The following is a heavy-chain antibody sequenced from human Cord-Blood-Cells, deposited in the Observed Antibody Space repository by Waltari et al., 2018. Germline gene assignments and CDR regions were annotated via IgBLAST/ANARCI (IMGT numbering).Heavy chain of an antibody. CDR2: INPNSGGT. CDR3: ARGVSGGPPFDY. J-gene: IGHJ4*02. Sequence: QVQRVQSGAAVKKPGASVKVAGKASGYTFTGSYMHWLRQAPGQGLEWMGWINPNSGGTNYAQKFQGWVTMTRDTSISTAYMELSRLRSDDTAVYYCARGVSGGPPFDYWGQGTLVTVSS. D-gene: IGHD6-19*01. CDR1: GYTFTGSY. V-gene: IGHV1-2*04.